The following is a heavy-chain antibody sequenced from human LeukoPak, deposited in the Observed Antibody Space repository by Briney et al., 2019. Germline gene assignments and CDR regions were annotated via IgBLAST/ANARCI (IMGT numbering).Heavy chain of an antibody. J-gene: IGHJ6*02. CDR2: ISSSSSYI. CDR3: ARDYWLVGLLWFGELSVENYYGMDV. D-gene: IGHD3-10*01. CDR1: GFTFSSYS. Sequence: KPGGSLRLSCAASGFTFSSYSMNWVRQAPGKGLEWVSSISSSSSYIYYADSVKGRFTISRDNAKNSLYLQMNSLRAEDTAVYYCARDYWLVGLLWFGELSVENYYGMDVWGQGTTVTVSS. V-gene: IGHV3-21*01.